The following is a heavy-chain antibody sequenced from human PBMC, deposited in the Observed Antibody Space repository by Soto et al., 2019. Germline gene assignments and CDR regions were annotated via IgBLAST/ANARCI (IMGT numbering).Heavy chain of an antibody. CDR1: GGTFSSYA. Sequence: GASVKVSCKASGGTFSSYAISWVRQAPGQGLEWMGGIIPIFGTANYAQKFQGRVTITADESTSTAYMELSSLRSEDTAVYYCARGSESQYSSSSPRWYYFDYWGQGTLVTVSS. V-gene: IGHV1-69*13. D-gene: IGHD6-6*01. CDR2: IIPIFGTA. CDR3: ARGSESQYSSSSPRWYYFDY. J-gene: IGHJ4*02.